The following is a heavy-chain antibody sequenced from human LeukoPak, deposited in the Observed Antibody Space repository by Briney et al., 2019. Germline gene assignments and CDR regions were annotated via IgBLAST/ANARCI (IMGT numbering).Heavy chain of an antibody. CDR2: IYYSGST. CDR3: ARGGKGSSFIDY. Sequence: SETLSLTCTVSGGSLSSYYWSWIRQPPGKGLEWIGYIYYSGSTNYNPSLKSRVTISVDTSKNQFSLKLSSVTAADTAVYYCARGGKGSSFIDYWGQGTLVTVSS. V-gene: IGHV4-59*01. D-gene: IGHD6-6*01. CDR1: GGSLSSYY. J-gene: IGHJ4*02.